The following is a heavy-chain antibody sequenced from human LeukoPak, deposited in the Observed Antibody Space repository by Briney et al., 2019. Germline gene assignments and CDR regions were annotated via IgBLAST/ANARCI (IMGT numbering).Heavy chain of an antibody. D-gene: IGHD3-22*01. J-gene: IGHJ4*02. V-gene: IGHV1-8*01. CDR3: ARTTYYYDSSGYSDLYY. Sequence: ASVKVSCKASGYTFTSYDINWVRQATGQGLEWMGWRNPNSGNTGYAQKFQGRFTMTRNTSISTAYMELSSLRSEDTAVYYCARTTYYYDSSGYSDLYYWGQGALVTVSS. CDR1: GYTFTSYD. CDR2: RNPNSGNT.